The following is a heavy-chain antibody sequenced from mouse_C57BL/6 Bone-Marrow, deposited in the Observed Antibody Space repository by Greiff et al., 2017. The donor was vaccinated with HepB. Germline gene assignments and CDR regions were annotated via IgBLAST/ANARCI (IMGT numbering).Heavy chain of an antibody. CDR1: GYTFTSYW. D-gene: IGHD2-3*01. Sequence: QVQLQQPGAELVKPGASVKLSCKASGYTFTSYWMQWVKQRPGQGLEWIGEIDPSDSYTNYNQKFKGQATLTVDTSSSTAYMQLSSLTSEDSAVYYCARRRWLLRVDYWGQGTSVTVSS. CDR2: IDPSDSYT. J-gene: IGHJ4*01. CDR3: ARRRWLLRVDY. V-gene: IGHV1-50*01.